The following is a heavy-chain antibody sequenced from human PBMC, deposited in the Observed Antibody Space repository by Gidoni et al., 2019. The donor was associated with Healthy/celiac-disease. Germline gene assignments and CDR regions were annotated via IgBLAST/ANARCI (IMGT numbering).Heavy chain of an antibody. J-gene: IGHJ3*02. V-gene: IGHV3-64*02. CDR2: ISSNGGST. D-gene: IGHD1-26*01. Sequence: EVQLVASGEGLVQPGGALRLSCEASVFTFRSYAMHWVRQAPGKGLEYVSAISSNGGSTYYADSVKGRFTISRDNSKNTLYLQMGSLRAEDMAEYYCARADSGSLRRGAFDIWGQGTMVTVSS. CDR3: ARADSGSLRRGAFDI. CDR1: VFTFRSYA.